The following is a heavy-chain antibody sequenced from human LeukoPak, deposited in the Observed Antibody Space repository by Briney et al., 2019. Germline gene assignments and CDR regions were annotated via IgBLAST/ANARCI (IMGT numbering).Heavy chain of an antibody. CDR3: ARGSSVGVAGAPREDFDY. J-gene: IGHJ4*02. Sequence: GASVKVSCKASGYTFTGYYMHWVRQAPGQGLEWMGWINPNSGGTNYAQKFQGRVTMTRDTSISTAYMELSRLRSDDTAVYYCARGSSVGVAGAPREDFDYWGQGTLVTVSS. V-gene: IGHV1-2*02. D-gene: IGHD6-19*01. CDR1: GYTFTGYY. CDR2: INPNSGGT.